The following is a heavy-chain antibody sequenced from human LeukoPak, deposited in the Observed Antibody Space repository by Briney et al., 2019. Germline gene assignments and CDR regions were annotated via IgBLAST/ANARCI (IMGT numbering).Heavy chain of an antibody. D-gene: IGHD3-3*01. J-gene: IGHJ5*02. CDR3: AHRRRLRGWEWPGWFDP. CDR2: IYWNDDK. V-gene: IGHV2-5*01. CDR1: GFSLSTSGVG. Sequence: SGPTLVKPTRPLTLTCTFSGFSLSTSGVGGGWIRQPPGKALEWLALIYWNDDKRYSPSLKSRLTITKDTSKNQVVLTMTNMDPVDTATYYCAHRRRLRGWEWPGWFDPWGQGTLVTVSS.